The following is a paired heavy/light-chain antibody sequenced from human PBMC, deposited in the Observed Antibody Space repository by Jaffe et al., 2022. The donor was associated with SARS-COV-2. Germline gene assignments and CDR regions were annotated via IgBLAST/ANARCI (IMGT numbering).Heavy chain of an antibody. CDR3: AKDDDRDYYDTSDYCRAFVY. D-gene: IGHD3-22*01. CDR1: GFTFRNYA. Sequence: EVQLLESGGDLVQPGGSLRLSCAASGFTFRNYAMNWVRQAPGKGPEWVSVITGSGGGTDYADSVKGRFTISRDNSKNTMYLQMHSLRVEDTAIYYCAKDDDRDYYDTSDYCRAFVYWGQGTLVTVSS. V-gene: IGHV3-23*01. J-gene: IGHJ4*02. CDR2: ITGSGGGT.
Light chain of an antibody. V-gene: IGKV1-39*01. CDR3: QQSYSTDT. CDR2: GAS. J-gene: IGKJ2*01. Sequence: DIQMTQSPSSLSASVGDRVTITCRASQSISNYLNWYQQKPGKAPKLLIYGASNLQSGVPSRFSGSGSGTDFTLTINSLQREDFATYYCQQSYSTDTFGQGTKLEIK. CDR1: QSISNY.